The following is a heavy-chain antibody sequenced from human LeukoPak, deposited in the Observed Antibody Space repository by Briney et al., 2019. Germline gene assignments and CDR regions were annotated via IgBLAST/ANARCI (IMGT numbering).Heavy chain of an antibody. CDR2: INPSGGST. CDR1: GYTFNNHY. V-gene: IGHV1-46*02. D-gene: IGHD5-24*01. J-gene: IGHJ4*02. Sequence: GASVKVSCKASGYTFNNHYMYWVRQAPGQGLEWMGVINPSGGSTSYAQKFQGRVTMTRDTSTGTVYMEVNSLRSEDTAVYYCASGRDGYNSNYWGQGTLVTVSS. CDR3: ASGRDGYNSNY.